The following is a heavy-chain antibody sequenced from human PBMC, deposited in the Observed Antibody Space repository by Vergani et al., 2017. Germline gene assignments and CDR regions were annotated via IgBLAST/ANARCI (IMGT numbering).Heavy chain of an antibody. D-gene: IGHD2-2*01. CDR2: ISATVGST. CDR1: GFTFTKYA. V-gene: IGHV3-23*01. J-gene: IGHJ2*01. Sequence: EVQLLESGGGLVQPGGSLRLSCAASGFTFTKYAMTWVRQAPGKGLEWVSTISATVGSTYYADSVKGRFTISRDNSKNTLFLQMNSLRAEDTAVYYCAKDPGFCSSSTCYSNYYFDLWGRGTLVTVSS. CDR3: AKDPGFCSSSTCYSNYYFDL.